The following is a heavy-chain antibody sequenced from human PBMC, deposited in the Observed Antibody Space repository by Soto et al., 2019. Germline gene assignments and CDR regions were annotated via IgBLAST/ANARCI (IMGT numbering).Heavy chain of an antibody. D-gene: IGHD3-10*01. CDR3: ARSPPAPPLLLFADLFESYFDY. V-gene: IGHV1-18*01. Sequence: PGQGLEWMGWISAYNGNTNYAQKLQGRVTMTTDTSTRTAYMELRSLRSDDTAVYYCARSPPAPPLLLFADLFESYFDYLCQRTLVTVSS. J-gene: IGHJ4*02. CDR2: ISAYNGNT.